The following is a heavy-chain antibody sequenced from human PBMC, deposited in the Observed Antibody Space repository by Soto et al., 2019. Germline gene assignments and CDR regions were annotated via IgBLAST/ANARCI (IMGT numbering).Heavy chain of an antibody. D-gene: IGHD4-4*01. CDR2: INPNSGGT. Sequence: ASVKVSCKASGYTFTGYYMHWVRQAPGQGLEWMGWINPNSGGTNYAQKFQGRVTMTRDTSISTAYMELSRLRSDDTSVYYCARAFGDYSNWFDPWGQGTLVTVSS. V-gene: IGHV1-2*02. CDR3: ARAFGDYSNWFDP. CDR1: GYTFTGYY. J-gene: IGHJ5*02.